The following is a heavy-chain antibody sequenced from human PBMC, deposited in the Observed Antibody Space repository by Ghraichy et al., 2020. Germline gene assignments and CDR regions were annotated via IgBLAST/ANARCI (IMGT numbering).Heavy chain of an antibody. CDR1: GGSISSTTYY. D-gene: IGHD6-19*01. J-gene: IGHJ3*02. CDR3: ARMYTSGWYFVFDI. Sequence: SETLSLTCTVSGGSISSTTYYWGWIRQPPGKGLEWIGNMYYSGSTYYNPSLKSRVTISLDTSKNQFSLKLSSVTAADTAVYYCARMYTSGWYFVFDIWGQGTMVTVSS. V-gene: IGHV4-39*01. CDR2: MYYSGST.